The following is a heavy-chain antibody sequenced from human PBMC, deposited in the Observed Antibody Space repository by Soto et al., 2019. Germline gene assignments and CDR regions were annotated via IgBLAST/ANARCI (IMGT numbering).Heavy chain of an antibody. J-gene: IGHJ4*02. CDR1: GYTFTGYS. Sequence: ASVKVSCKASGYTFTGYSMNWVRQAPGQGLEWMGLINPHRGSTNYAQKFQGRVTMTTDTSVSTAYMELSRLRSDDTAVYYCARAPYSSSWYDWGQGTLVTVSS. CDR3: ARAPYSSSWYD. CDR2: INPHRGST. V-gene: IGHV1-2*02. D-gene: IGHD6-13*01.